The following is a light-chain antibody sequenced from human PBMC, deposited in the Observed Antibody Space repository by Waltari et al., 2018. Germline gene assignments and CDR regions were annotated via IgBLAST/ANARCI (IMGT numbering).Light chain of an antibody. Sequence: QSALTQPAAVSGSPGRSVTISLPGSRSDIGRYDIVSWYQQHPGNAPKLVISDVSERPSGVSDRFSGSKSGDTASLTISGLQFEDEADYYCCSYAGNYVWVFGGGTRLTVL. J-gene: IGLJ3*02. CDR3: CSYAGNYVWV. V-gene: IGLV2-23*02. CDR1: RSDIGRYDI. CDR2: DVS.